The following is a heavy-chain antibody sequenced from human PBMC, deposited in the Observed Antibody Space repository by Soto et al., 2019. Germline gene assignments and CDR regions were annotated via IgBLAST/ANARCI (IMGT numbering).Heavy chain of an antibody. D-gene: IGHD6-13*01. CDR1: GFTFSSYA. J-gene: IGHJ4*02. Sequence: EVQLLDSGGGLVQPGGSLRLSCAASGFTFSSYAMNWVRQAPGKGLEWVSVISGSGGSTYYADSVNVRFTISRDNSKNTLYLQMNSLRAGDTAVYSCARRGPGTYFDYWGQGTLVTVSS. V-gene: IGHV3-23*01. CDR3: ARRGPGTYFDY. CDR2: ISGSGGST.